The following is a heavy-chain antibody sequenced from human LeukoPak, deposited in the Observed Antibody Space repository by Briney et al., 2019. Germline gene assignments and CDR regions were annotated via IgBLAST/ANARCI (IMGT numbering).Heavy chain of an antibody. V-gene: IGHV1-69*13. Sequence: SVKVSCKASGGTFSSYAISWVRLAPGQGREWMGGFIPIFGTANYAQKFQGRVTITADEYTSTAYMELSSLRSEDTAVYYCARDRTPNWNYFMYSSSWYFDYWGQGTLVTVSS. D-gene: IGHD6-13*01. CDR3: ARDRTPNWNYFMYSSSWYFDY. CDR1: GGTFSSYA. CDR2: FIPIFGTA. J-gene: IGHJ4*02.